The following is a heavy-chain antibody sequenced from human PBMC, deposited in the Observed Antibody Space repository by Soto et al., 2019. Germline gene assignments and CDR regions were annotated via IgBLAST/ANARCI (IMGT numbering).Heavy chain of an antibody. V-gene: IGHV3-74*01. CDR1: GFTFNNFW. Sequence: EVQLVESGGGLVQPGGSLRLSCAASGFTFNNFWMYWVRQTPEKGLVWVSGINSDGTTTIYADSVKGRFTISRDNAKNTLYLQMNCLTVEDTAIYYCVRDIRWGQGTLVTVSS. CDR2: INSDGTTT. CDR3: VRDIR. J-gene: IGHJ4*02.